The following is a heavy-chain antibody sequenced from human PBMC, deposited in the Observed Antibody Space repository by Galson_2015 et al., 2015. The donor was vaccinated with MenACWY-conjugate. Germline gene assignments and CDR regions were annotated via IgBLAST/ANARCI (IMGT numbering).Heavy chain of an antibody. CDR1: GASISSHH. V-gene: IGHV4-59*08. CDR3: ARLPTWGSSFGYFDY. CDR2: IRDTGNL. J-gene: IGHJ4*02. Sequence: ETLSLTCTVSGASISSHHWSWFRQPPGKGLEWIAYIRDTGNLKDNPSLKSRVTMSADKSNNQFSLRLMSVTAADTAVYYCARLPTWGSSFGYFDYWGQGILVAVSS. D-gene: IGHD7-27*01.